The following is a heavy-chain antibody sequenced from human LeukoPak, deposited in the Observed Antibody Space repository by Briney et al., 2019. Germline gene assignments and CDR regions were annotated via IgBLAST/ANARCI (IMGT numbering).Heavy chain of an antibody. D-gene: IGHD4-17*01. CDR1: GFTFSSYW. Sequence: PGGSLRLSCAASGFTFSSYWMSWVRQAPGKGLEWVANIKQDGSEKYYVDSVKGRFTISRDNAKNSLYLQMNSLRAEDTAVYYCARVPPDYGGYASYYYYGMDVWGQGTTVTVSS. V-gene: IGHV3-7*01. CDR3: ARVPPDYGGYASYYYYGMDV. CDR2: IKQDGSEK. J-gene: IGHJ6*02.